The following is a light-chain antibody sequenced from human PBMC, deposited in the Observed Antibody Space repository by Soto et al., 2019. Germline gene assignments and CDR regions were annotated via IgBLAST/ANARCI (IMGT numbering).Light chain of an antibody. V-gene: IGKV3-20*01. CDR3: QQYNNWPFLT. CDR2: ASS. J-gene: IGKJ4*01. Sequence: EIVLTQSPGTLSLSPGERAALSCRAGQSIGSNYLAWYQQKPGLAPRLLIYASSSRATGIPDRFSGSGSGTDFTLTSSRLEPEDFAVYYCQQYNNWPFLTFAGGTKVDI. CDR1: QSIGSNY.